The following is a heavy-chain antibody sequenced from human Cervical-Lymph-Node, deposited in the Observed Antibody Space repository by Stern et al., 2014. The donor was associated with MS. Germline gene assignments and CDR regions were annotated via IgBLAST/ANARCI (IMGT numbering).Heavy chain of an antibody. Sequence: EVQLVESGGGLVKPGGSLRLSCAASGFTVSSYSMNWVRQAPGKGLAWGSSISTSGVYKYYADSVKGRFTISRDTAKNSLYLQMSSLRAEDTAVYYCTRAAGITASGSHFDYWGQGILVTVSS. CDR2: ISTSGVYK. D-gene: IGHD6-19*01. CDR3: TRAAGITASGSHFDY. V-gene: IGHV3-21*01. J-gene: IGHJ4*02. CDR1: GFTVSSYS.